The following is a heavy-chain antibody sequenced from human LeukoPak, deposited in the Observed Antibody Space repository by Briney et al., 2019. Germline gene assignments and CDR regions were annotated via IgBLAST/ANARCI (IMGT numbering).Heavy chain of an antibody. CDR3: ARGGRSSGWYRNWFDP. V-gene: IGHV4-39*01. D-gene: IGHD6-19*01. J-gene: IGHJ5*02. CDR2: IYYSGST. CDR1: GGSISSSSYY. Sequence: SETLSLTCTVSGGSISSSSYYWGWIRQPPGKGLEWIGSIYYSGSTYYNPSLKSRVTISVDTSKNQFSLKLSSVTAADTAVYYCARGGRSSGWYRNWFDPWGQGTLVTVSS.